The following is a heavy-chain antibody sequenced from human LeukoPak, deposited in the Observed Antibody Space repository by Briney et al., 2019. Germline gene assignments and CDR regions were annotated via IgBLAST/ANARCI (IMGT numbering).Heavy chain of an antibody. CDR2: ISGSGDNI. CDR1: GFTFSSYA. V-gene: IGHV3-23*01. Sequence: GGSLRLSCAASGFTFSSYAMSWVRQAPGKGLEWVSSISGSGDNIYYADSVKGRFTISRDSSKKTLYLQMNILRAEDTAVYYCAKSDCSYISCYVLDYWGQGTQVTVSS. D-gene: IGHD2-2*01. J-gene: IGHJ4*02. CDR3: AKSDCSYISCYVLDY.